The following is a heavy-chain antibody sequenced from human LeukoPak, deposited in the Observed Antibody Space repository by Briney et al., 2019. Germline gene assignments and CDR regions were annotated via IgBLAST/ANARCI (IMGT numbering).Heavy chain of an antibody. CDR3: AKAGFSRNVYYYMDV. Sequence: SVKVSCKASGFTFTSSAMQWVRQARGQRLEWIGWIVVGRGNTNYAQKFQERVTITRDMSTSTAYMELSSLRSEDTAVYYCAKAGFSRNVYYYMDVWGKGTTVTVSS. J-gene: IGHJ6*03. V-gene: IGHV1-58*02. CDR2: IVVGRGNT. CDR1: GFTFTSSA. D-gene: IGHD3-16*01.